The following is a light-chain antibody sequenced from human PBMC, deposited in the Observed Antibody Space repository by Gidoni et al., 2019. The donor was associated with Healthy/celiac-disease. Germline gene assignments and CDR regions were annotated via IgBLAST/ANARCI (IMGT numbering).Light chain of an antibody. J-gene: IGKJ1*01. V-gene: IGKV3-20*01. CDR3: QQYGSSPPWT. CDR2: GAS. Sequence: EIMLTQPPATLSLSPGARATLSCRASQSVSSSYLAWYQQKPGQAPRLLIYGASSRATGIPDRFSGSGSGTDFTLTISRLEPEDFAVYYCQQYGSSPPWTFGQGTKVEIK. CDR1: QSVSSSY.